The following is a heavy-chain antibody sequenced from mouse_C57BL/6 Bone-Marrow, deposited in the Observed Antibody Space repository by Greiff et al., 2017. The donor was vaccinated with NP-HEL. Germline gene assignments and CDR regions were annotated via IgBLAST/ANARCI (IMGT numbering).Heavy chain of an antibody. Sequence: EVKVVESGGGLVQPGGSLSLSCAASGFTFTDYYMSWVRQPPGKALEWLGFIRNKANGYTTEYSASVKGRFTISRDNSQIILYLQMNALRAEDSATYYCARYGGNYPYYYSMDYWGQGTSVTVSS. V-gene: IGHV7-3*01. D-gene: IGHD2-1*01. J-gene: IGHJ4*01. CDR1: GFTFTDYY. CDR2: IRNKANGYTT. CDR3: ARYGGNYPYYYSMDY.